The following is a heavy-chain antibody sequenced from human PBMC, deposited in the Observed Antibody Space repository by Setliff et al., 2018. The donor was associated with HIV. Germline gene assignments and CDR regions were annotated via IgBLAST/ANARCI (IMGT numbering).Heavy chain of an antibody. Sequence: GGSLRLSCAASGFTFNNYWIIWVRQAPGKGLEWVANIKQDGSEKNYVDSVKGRFTISRDTAKNSLYLQMNSLRVEDTAVYYCARDHWVAGLDYWGQGTLVTVSS. D-gene: IGHD6-19*01. J-gene: IGHJ4*02. CDR1: GFTFNNYW. V-gene: IGHV3-7*01. CDR2: IKQDGSEK. CDR3: ARDHWVAGLDY.